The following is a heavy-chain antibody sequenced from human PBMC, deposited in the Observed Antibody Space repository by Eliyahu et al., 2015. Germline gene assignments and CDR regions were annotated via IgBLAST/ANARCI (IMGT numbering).Heavy chain of an antibody. CDR3: ARGTRFGSMTTVXTIDY. CDR1: GXFFXSYW. Sequence: EVQLVQSGAEVKXPGESLKISCXGSGXFFXSYWIAWVXQMPGKGLEWMGIIYPGDSNTRYSPSFQGQVTISADKSTNTAYLQWSSLXASDTAMYYCARGTRFGSMTTVXTIDYWGQGTLVTVSS. J-gene: IGHJ4*02. V-gene: IGHV5-51*01. D-gene: IGHD4-11*01. CDR2: IYPGDSNT.